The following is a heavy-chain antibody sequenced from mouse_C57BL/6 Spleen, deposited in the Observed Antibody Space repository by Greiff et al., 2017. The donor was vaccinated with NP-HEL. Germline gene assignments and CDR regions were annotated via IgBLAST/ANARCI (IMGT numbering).Heavy chain of an antibody. CDR2: IDPSDSYT. CDR1: GYTFTSYW. D-gene: IGHD4-1*01. CDR3: ARANWDHYYAMDY. Sequence: VQLQQPGAELVMPGASVKLSCKASGYTFTSYWMHWVKQRPGQGLEWIGEIDPSDSYTNYNQKFKGKSTLTVDKSSSTAYMQLSSLTSEDSAVYYCARANWDHYYAMDYWGQGTSVTVSS. J-gene: IGHJ4*01. V-gene: IGHV1-69*01.